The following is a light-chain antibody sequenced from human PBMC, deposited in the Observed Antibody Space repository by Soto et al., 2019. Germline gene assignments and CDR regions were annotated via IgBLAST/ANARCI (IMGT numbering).Light chain of an antibody. J-gene: IGKJ4*01. Sequence: DVQMTQSPSSLSAFVGDRVTITCRTSQGIAPYLAWFQQKPGKVHKLLIYATSTLQSGVPSRFSGSGSGTDFTLTITSLQPEDVATYYCQKYNSAPLTFGGGTKVDIK. CDR3: QKYNSAPLT. CDR1: QGIAPY. CDR2: ATS. V-gene: IGKV1-27*01.